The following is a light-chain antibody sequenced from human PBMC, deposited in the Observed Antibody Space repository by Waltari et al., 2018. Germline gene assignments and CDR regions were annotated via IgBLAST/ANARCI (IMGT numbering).Light chain of an antibody. J-gene: IGKJ1*01. CDR2: GAS. Sequence: EIVLTQSPATLSLSPGETATLSCRASQHINMNLAWYQHKPGQAPRLLFYGASTRESGVPARFSGSGSGTEFTLTISSLQSEDCGVYYCQQYNDWPPWTFGQGTKVEV. CDR3: QQYNDWPPWT. CDR1: QHINMN. V-gene: IGKV3-15*01.